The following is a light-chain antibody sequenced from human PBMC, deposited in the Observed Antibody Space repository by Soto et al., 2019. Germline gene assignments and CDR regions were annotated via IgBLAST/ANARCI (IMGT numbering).Light chain of an antibody. V-gene: IGKV3D-20*02. CDR3: QQRSSWPLT. CDR1: QSVSSNF. J-gene: IGKJ4*01. CDR2: GAS. Sequence: EIVLTQSHGTLSLSPGERTTLSCRASQSVSSNFLDWYQQKPGQAPRLLIYGASTRATGVPARFSGSGSGTDFTLTISSLEPEDFAVYYCQQRSSWPLTFGGGTKV.